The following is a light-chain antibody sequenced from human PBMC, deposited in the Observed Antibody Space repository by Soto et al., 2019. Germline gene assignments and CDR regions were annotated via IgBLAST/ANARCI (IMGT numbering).Light chain of an antibody. J-gene: IGKJ5*01. CDR2: TAS. CDR3: QQYGSTPVT. Sequence: EIELTQSPGTLSLSPGETATLSCRTSQTINNFLAWYQQKPGQSPRLLIYTASKRAAGIPDRFTGSGSGTDFTLTISRLGPDDFAVYYCQQYGSTPVTFGQGTRLGIK. V-gene: IGKV3-20*01. CDR1: QTINNF.